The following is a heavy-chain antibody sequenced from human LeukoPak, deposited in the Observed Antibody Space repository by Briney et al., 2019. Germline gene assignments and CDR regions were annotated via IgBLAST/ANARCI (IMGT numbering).Heavy chain of an antibody. CDR1: GGSFSGYY. CDR3: ARGGYDSSGYYIHFFDY. D-gene: IGHD3-22*01. J-gene: IGHJ4*02. Sequence: TSETLSLTCAVYGGSFSGYYWSWIRQPPGKGLEWIGEINHSGSTNYNPSLKSRVTISVDTSKNQFSLKLSSGTAADTAVYYCARGGYDSSGYYIHFFDYWGQGTLVTVSS. CDR2: INHSGST. V-gene: IGHV4-34*01.